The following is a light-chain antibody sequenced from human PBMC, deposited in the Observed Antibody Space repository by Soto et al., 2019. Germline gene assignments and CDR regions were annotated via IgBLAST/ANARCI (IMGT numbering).Light chain of an antibody. CDR2: AAS. Sequence: EIVLTQSPGTLSSSPGERATLSCRASESVSSNYLAWYQQRPGQAPRLLIYAASNRARGIPDRFGGSGSGTHFTLTVSRLEPEDFAVYYCQQYGSAPLTFGQGSKV. J-gene: IGKJ1*01. CDR3: QQYGSAPLT. V-gene: IGKV3-20*01. CDR1: ESVSSNY.